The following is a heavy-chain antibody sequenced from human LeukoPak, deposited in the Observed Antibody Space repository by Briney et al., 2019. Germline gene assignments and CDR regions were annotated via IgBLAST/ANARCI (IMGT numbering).Heavy chain of an antibody. CDR2: IYSTGST. D-gene: IGHD6-13*01. V-gene: IGHV4-4*07. CDR3: ARQIASAGTAGFDF. CDR1: GGSISSYY. Sequence: SETLSLTCTVSGGSISSYYWSWIRQPAGKGLEWIGRIYSTGSTNYNPSPKSRVTMSVDTSKNQFSLRLRSVTAADTAVYYCARQIASAGTAGFDFWGQGALATVSS. J-gene: IGHJ4*02.